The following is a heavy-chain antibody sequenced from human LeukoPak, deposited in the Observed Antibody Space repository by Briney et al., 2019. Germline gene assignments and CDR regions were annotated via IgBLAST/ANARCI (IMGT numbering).Heavy chain of an antibody. CDR3: APYSSGFGY. D-gene: IGHD6-19*01. V-gene: IGHV1-69*04. J-gene: IGHJ4*02. CDR1: GGTFSSYA. Sequence: SVKVSCKASGGTFSSYAISWVRQAPGQGLEWMGRIIPILGIANYAQKFQGRVTITADKSTSTAYMELSSLRSEDTAVYCCAPYSSGFGYWGQGTLVTVSS. CDR2: IIPILGIA.